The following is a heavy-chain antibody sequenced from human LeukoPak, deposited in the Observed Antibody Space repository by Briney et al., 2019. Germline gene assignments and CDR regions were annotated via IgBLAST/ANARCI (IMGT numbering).Heavy chain of an antibody. V-gene: IGHV1-18*01. Sequence: ASVKVSCKASGYTFTSYGISWVRQAPGQGLEWMGWISAYNGNTNYAQKLQGRVTMTTDTSTSTAYMELRSLRSDDTAVYYCARGGYYDSSGYYYYYYMDVWGKGTTVSVS. CDR1: GYTFTSYG. CDR3: ARGGYYDSSGYYYYYYMDV. CDR2: ISAYNGNT. D-gene: IGHD3-22*01. J-gene: IGHJ6*03.